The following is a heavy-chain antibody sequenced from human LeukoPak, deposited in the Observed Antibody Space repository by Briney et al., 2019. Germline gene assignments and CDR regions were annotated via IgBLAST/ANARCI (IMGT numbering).Heavy chain of an antibody. V-gene: IGHV4-59*01. Sequence: PSETLSLTCTVPGGSISSYYWSWIRQPPGKGLEWIGYIYYSGSTNYNPSLKSRVTISVDTSKNQFSLKLSSVTAADTAVYYCARGGYDYVWGSYRQDKTYYFDYWGQGTLVTVSS. CDR1: GGSISSYY. D-gene: IGHD3-16*02. J-gene: IGHJ4*02. CDR3: ARGGYDYVWGSYRQDKTYYFDY. CDR2: IYYSGST.